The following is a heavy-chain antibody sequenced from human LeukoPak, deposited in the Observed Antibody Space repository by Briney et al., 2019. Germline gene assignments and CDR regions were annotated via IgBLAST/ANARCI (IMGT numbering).Heavy chain of an antibody. CDR2: INSDGSST. Sequence: GGSLRLSCAASGFTFSSCWVHWVRQAPGKGLVWVSRINSDGSSTSYADSVKGRSTISRDNAKNTLYLQMNTLRADDTAVYYCARDRGYYGSGDYWGQGTLVTVSS. V-gene: IGHV3-74*01. CDR3: ARDRGYYGSGDY. D-gene: IGHD3-10*01. CDR1: GFTFSSCW. J-gene: IGHJ4*02.